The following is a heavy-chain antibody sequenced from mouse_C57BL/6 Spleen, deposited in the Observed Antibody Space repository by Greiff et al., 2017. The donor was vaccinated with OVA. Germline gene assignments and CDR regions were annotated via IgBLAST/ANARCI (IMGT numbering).Heavy chain of an antibody. V-gene: IGHV1-82*01. J-gene: IGHJ2*01. CDR2: IYPGDGDT. Sequence: QVQLQQSGPELVKPGASVKISCKASGYAFSSSWMNWVKQRPGKGLEWIGRIYPGDGDTNYNGKFKGKATLTADKSSSTAYMQLSSLTSEDSAVYFCARYLYYGSSPYYFDYWGQGTTLTVSS. D-gene: IGHD1-1*01. CDR3: ARYLYYGSSPYYFDY. CDR1: GYAFSSSW.